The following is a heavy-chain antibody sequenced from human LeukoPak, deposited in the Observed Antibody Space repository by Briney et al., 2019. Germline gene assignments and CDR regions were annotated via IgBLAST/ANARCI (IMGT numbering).Heavy chain of an antibody. D-gene: IGHD3-3*01. CDR1: GYSISSGYY. Sequence: SETLSLTCAVSGYSISSGYYWGWIRQPPGKGLEWIGSIYHSGSTYYNPSLKSRVTISVDTSKNQFSLKLSSVTAADTAVYYCAGTMGITIFGVVSDAFDIWGQGTMVTVS. CDR2: IYHSGST. CDR3: AGTMGITIFGVVSDAFDI. V-gene: IGHV4-38-2*01. J-gene: IGHJ3*02.